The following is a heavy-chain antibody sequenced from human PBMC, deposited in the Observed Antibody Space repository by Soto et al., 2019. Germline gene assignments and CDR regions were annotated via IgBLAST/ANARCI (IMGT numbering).Heavy chain of an antibody. Sequence: EVQLVESGGGLVKPGGSLRLSCAASGFTFSSYSMNWVRQAPGKGLEWVSSISSSSSYIYYADSVKGRFTISRDNAKNSLYLQMNSLRAEDTTVYYCARLWSPTYYYDSSGSGEAFDIWGQGTMVTVSS. CDR1: GFTFSSYS. CDR2: ISSSSSYI. J-gene: IGHJ3*02. D-gene: IGHD3-22*01. V-gene: IGHV3-21*01. CDR3: ARLWSPTYYYDSSGSGEAFDI.